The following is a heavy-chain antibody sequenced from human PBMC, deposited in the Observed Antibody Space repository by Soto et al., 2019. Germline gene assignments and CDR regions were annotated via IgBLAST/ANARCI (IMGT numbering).Heavy chain of an antibody. D-gene: IGHD3-10*01. CDR3: VTPGWGFGESAFDI. V-gene: IGHV3-11*06. CDR1: GFTFSDYY. CDR2: ISSSSSYT. Sequence: GGSLRLSCAASGFTFSDYYMSWIRQAPGKGLEWVSYISSSSSYTNYADSVKGRFTISRDNAKNSLYLQMNSLRAEDTAVYYCVTPGWGFGESAFDIWGQGTMVTVSS. J-gene: IGHJ3*02.